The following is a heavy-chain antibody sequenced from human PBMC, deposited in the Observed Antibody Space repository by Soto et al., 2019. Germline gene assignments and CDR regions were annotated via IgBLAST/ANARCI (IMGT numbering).Heavy chain of an antibody. CDR2: IYNSGST. J-gene: IGHJ6*02. CDR1: GGSITSCYWS. D-gene: IGHD2-2*01. CDR3: AREIVLIPRYYGMDV. Sequence: SETLSLTCTVSGGSITSCYWSWIWIRQPPGKGLEWIGYIYNSGSTYQNPSPKSRVTISVDTSKNQFSLKLSSVTAADTAVYYCAREIVLIPRYYGMDVWGQGTTVT. V-gene: IGHV4-30-4*01.